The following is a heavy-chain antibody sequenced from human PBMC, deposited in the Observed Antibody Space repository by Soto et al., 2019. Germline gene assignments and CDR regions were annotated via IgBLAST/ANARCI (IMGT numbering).Heavy chain of an antibody. D-gene: IGHD2-2*01. V-gene: IGHV4-31*03. CDR3: ARTPWDTVGTPAEFDY. J-gene: IGHJ4*02. CDR1: GGSISSGGYY. CDR2: IYHSGST. Sequence: SETLSLTCTVSGGSISSGGYYWSWIRQHPGKGLEWIGYIYHSGSTYYNPSLKSRVTISVDTFKNQFSLELISVTAADTAVYYCARTPWDTVGTPAEFDYWGQGTLVTVSS.